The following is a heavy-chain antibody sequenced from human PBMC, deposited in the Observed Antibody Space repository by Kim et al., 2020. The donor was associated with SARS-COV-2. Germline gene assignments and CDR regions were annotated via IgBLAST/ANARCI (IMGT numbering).Heavy chain of an antibody. CDR2: IDWDDDK. CDR3: ARIRKGYYDSSGYSFFDY. Sequence: SGPTLVNPTQTLTLTCTFSGFSLSTSGMCVSWIRQPPGKALEWLARIDWDDDKYYSTSLKTRLTISKDTSKNQVVLTMTNMDPVDTATYYCARIRKGYYDSSGYSFFDYWGQGTLVTVSS. D-gene: IGHD3-22*01. CDR1: GFSLSTSGMC. J-gene: IGHJ4*02. V-gene: IGHV2-70*11.